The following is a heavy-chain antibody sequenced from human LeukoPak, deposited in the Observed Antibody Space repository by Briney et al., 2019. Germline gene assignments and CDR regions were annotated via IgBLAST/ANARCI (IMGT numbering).Heavy chain of an antibody. CDR2: IIPIFGTA. CDR1: GYTFTGYY. J-gene: IGHJ3*02. Sequence: ASVKVSCKASGYTFTGYYMHWVRQAPGQGLEWMGGIIPIFGTANYAQKFQGRVTITADESTSTAYMELSSLRSEDTAVYYCARGATMIADAFDIWGQGTMVTVSS. CDR3: ARGATMIADAFDI. V-gene: IGHV1-69*13. D-gene: IGHD3-22*01.